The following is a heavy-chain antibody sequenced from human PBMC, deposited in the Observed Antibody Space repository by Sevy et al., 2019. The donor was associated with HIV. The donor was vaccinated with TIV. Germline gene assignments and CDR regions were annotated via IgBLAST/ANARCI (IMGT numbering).Heavy chain of an antibody. J-gene: IGHJ4*02. Sequence: SETLSLTCTVSGGSITSLYWSWIRQPPGKGLEWIAIIYYNGHINYNPSLKSRVTLSLDTSKNQFSLRPSSVTAADTAMYYCAGENAWGSGYSWGQGTLVTVSS. V-gene: IGHV4-59*08. CDR2: IYYNGHI. CDR3: AGENAWGSGYS. CDR1: GGSITSLY. D-gene: IGHD6-19*01.